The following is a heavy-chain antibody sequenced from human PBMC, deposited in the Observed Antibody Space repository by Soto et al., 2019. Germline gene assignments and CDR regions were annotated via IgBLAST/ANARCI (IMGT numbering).Heavy chain of an antibody. D-gene: IGHD3-16*01. CDR1: GGTFSSYA. Sequence: QVQLVQSGAEVKKPGSSVKVSCKASGGTFSSYAISWVRQAPGQGLEWMGGIIPIFGTANYAKKFQGRVPNTGDKTGGRAGVGVGRLGWGDRAGFSGGGGRGGGLWVDWFDPWGQGTLVTVSS. J-gene: IGHJ5*02. CDR2: IIPIFGTA. V-gene: IGHV1-69*06. CDR3: GGGRGGGLWVDWFDP.